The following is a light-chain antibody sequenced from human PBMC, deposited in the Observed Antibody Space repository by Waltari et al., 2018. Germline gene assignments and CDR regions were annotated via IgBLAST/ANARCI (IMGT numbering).Light chain of an antibody. J-gene: IGKJ4*01. V-gene: IGKV1-33*01. CDR2: DAS. CDR1: QDIREN. CDR3: QQYASLPLT. Sequence: DIQMTQSPSSLSASVGDRVTITCQASQDIRENLNWFQQKPGKAPQVLIFDASKSQAVVPSRFSGSGSGTDFACTISSLQPEDIGTYYCQQYASLPLTFGGGTRVEIK.